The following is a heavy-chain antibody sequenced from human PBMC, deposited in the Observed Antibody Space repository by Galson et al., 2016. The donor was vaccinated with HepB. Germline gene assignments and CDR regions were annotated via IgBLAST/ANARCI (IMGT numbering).Heavy chain of an antibody. Sequence: SLRLSCAASGFTLSNYWMHWVRQAPGKGPVWVSRLDSGGSDTRYADSVKGRFTLSRDIAKNTLFLQVNRLRAEDTASYYCARGQLGAGYFDYWGQGNLVTVSS. CDR3: ARGQLGAGYFDY. CDR1: GFTLSNYW. CDR2: LDSGGSDT. V-gene: IGHV3-74*01. J-gene: IGHJ4*02. D-gene: IGHD3-16*01.